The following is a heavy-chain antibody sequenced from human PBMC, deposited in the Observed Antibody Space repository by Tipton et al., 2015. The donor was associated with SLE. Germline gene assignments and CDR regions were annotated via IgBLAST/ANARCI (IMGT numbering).Heavy chain of an antibody. Sequence: TLSLTCTVSGGSISSGRYYWSWIRQPAGKGLEWIGHIYTSGSTNYNPSLKSRVTISVDTSKNQFSLKLSSVTAADTAVYYCARRSPSDYYDSSGYSYFDYWGQGTLVTVSS. CDR3: ARRSPSDYYDSSGYSYFDY. CDR2: IYTSGST. J-gene: IGHJ4*02. CDR1: GGSISSGRYY. V-gene: IGHV4-61*09. D-gene: IGHD3-22*01.